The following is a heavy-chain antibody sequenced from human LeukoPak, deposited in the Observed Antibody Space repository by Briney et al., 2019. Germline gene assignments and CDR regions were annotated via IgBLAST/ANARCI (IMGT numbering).Heavy chain of an antibody. CDR1: GFTFSSYS. Sequence: GGSLRLSCAASGFTFSSYSMNWVRQAPGKGLEWVSYISSSSSTIYYADSVKGRFTISRDNAKNSLYLQMNSLRPEDTAVYYCVRDRWLDEPSAYYKYVMDIWGQGTTVTVSS. D-gene: IGHD6-19*01. CDR2: ISSSSSTI. J-gene: IGHJ6*02. CDR3: VRDRWLDEPSAYYKYVMDI. V-gene: IGHV3-48*04.